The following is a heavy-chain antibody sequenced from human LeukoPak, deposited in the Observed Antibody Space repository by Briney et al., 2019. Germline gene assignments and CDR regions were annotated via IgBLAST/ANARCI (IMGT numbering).Heavy chain of an antibody. CDR1: GYTFTSYY. CDR3: ARGGYTIFGVVINDNTFDY. V-gene: IGHV1-46*01. D-gene: IGHD3-3*01. J-gene: IGHJ4*02. Sequence: ASVKVSCKASGYTFTSYYMHWVRQAPGQGLEWMGIINPSGGSTSYAQKFQGRVTMTRDTSTSTVYMELRSLRSDDTAVYYCARGGYTIFGVVINDNTFDYWGQGTLVTVSS. CDR2: INPSGGST.